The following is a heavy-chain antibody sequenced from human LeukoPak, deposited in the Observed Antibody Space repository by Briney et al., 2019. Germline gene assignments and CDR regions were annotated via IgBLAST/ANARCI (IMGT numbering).Heavy chain of an antibody. V-gene: IGHV3-21*01. CDR2: LSGRSSYI. CDR1: GFTFSSYA. J-gene: IGHJ4*02. D-gene: IGHD5-18*01. CDR3: ARRDTAMASGGFDL. Sequence: GGSLRLSCAASGFTFSSYAMHWVRQAPGKGLEWVSSLSGRSSYIYYADSLRGRFTISRDNSKNSLYLQMNSLRAEDTAVYYCARRDTAMASGGFDLWGQGTLVTVSS.